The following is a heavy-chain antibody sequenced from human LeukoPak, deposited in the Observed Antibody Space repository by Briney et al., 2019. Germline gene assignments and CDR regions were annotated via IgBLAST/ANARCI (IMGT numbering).Heavy chain of an antibody. J-gene: IGHJ6*03. D-gene: IGHD2-2*01. CDR2: IYTSGST. Sequence: SETLSLTCTVSGGSISSYYWSWIRQPAGKGLEWIGRIYTSGSTYYNPSLKSRVTISVDTSKNQFSLKLSSVTAADTAVYYCARAGCSSTSCYPYYYYYMDVWGKGTTVTVSS. CDR3: ARAGCSSTSCYPYYYYYMDV. CDR1: GGSISSYY. V-gene: IGHV4-4*07.